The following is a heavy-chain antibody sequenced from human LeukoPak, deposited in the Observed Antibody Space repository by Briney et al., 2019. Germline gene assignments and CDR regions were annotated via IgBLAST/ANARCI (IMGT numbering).Heavy chain of an antibody. J-gene: IGHJ3*02. CDR3: ARGISALGWAFDI. V-gene: IGHV3-74*01. CDR1: GFTFSSYW. CDR2: INSDGSST. Sequence: GGSLRLSCAASGFTFSSYWMHWVRQAPGKGLVWVSRINSDGSSTSYADSVKGRFTISRDNAKNTLYLQMNSLRAEDTAVYYCARGISALGWAFDIWGQGTMVTVSS. D-gene: IGHD3-10*01.